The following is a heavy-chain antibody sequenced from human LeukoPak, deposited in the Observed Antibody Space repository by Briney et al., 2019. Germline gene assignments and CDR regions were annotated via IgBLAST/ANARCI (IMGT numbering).Heavy chain of an antibody. CDR2: IIPIFGTA. V-gene: IGHV1-69*05. Sequence: SVKVSCKASGGTFSSYAISWVRQAPGQGLEWMGGIIPIFGTANYAQKFQGRVTITTDESTSTAYMELSSLRSEDTAVYYCARSNYYFGPSNSWGQEPLVTASS. CDR1: GGTFSSYA. CDR3: ARSNYYFGPSNS. J-gene: IGHJ4*02. D-gene: IGHD3-3*01.